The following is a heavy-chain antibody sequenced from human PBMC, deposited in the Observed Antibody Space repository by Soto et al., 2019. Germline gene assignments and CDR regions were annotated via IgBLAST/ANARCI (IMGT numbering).Heavy chain of an antibody. J-gene: IGHJ6*02. CDR1: GYSFTTYD. V-gene: IGHV1-8*01. CDR3: ARGSRITIFGVVTYYGMDV. Sequence: ASVKVSCKASGYSFTTYDINWVRQAPGQGLEWMGWMSPKSGNTGYAQNFQGRFTMTRDTSINTVYMELSSLRSEDTAVYYCARGSRITIFGVVTYYGMDVWGQGTTVTVSS. D-gene: IGHD3-3*01. CDR2: MSPKSGNT.